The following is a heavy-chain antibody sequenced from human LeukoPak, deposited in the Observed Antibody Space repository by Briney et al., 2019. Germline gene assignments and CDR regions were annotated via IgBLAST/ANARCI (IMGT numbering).Heavy chain of an antibody. V-gene: IGHV4-61*02. CDR3: AREYVAGDSSSWPDY. Sequence: SETLSLTCTVSGGSISSSSYYWGWIRQPAGKGLEWIGRIYTSGSTNYNPSLKSRVTISVDTSKNQFSLKLSSVTAADTAVYYCAREYVAGDSSSWPDYWGQGTLVTVSS. D-gene: IGHD6-13*01. CDR1: GGSISSSSYY. J-gene: IGHJ4*02. CDR2: IYTSGST.